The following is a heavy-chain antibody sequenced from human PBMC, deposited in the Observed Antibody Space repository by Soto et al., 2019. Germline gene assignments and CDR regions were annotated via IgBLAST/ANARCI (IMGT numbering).Heavy chain of an antibody. J-gene: IGHJ3*01. CDR2: IYYAGST. Sequence: SETPSLTFTVPDGSMISYYWSWIRQPPGRGLGWIGFIYYAGSTKYNPSLNSRVTISVDTSKNQFSLTVTSVTAADTAVYYCARLAYDANGFNVYGDDAFDLWGQGTMV. CDR1: DGSMISYY. CDR3: ARLAYDANGFNVYGDDAFDL. V-gene: IGHV4-59*08. D-gene: IGHD3-22*01.